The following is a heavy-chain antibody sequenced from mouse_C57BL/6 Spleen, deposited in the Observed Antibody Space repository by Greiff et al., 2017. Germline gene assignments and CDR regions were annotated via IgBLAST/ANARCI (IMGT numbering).Heavy chain of an antibody. CDR3: TRYSNHWYFDV. Sequence: EVKLQESGGGLVQPGGSMKLSCAASGFTFSDAWMDWVRQSPEKGLEWVAEIRNKANNHATYYAESVKGRFTISRDDSKSSVYLQMKSLRAEDTGIYYCTRYSNHWYFDVWGTGTTVTVSS. J-gene: IGHJ1*03. CDR1: GFTFSDAW. D-gene: IGHD2-5*01. V-gene: IGHV6-6*01. CDR2: IRNKANNHAT.